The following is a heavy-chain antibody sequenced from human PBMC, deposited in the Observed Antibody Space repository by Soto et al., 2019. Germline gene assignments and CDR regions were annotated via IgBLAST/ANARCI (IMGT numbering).Heavy chain of an antibody. V-gene: IGHV3-23*01. CDR2: ISGSGGTT. CDR1: GFTFSSYA. CDR3: AKDRDCVMVVTATFDY. J-gene: IGHJ4*02. D-gene: IGHD2-15*01. Sequence: GGSLRLSCAASGFTFSSYAMSWVRQAPGKGLEWVSIISGSGGTTFYADSVKGRFTISRDNSKNTLHLQMNSLRAEDTAVYYCAKDRDCVMVVTATFDYWGQGTQVTVSS.